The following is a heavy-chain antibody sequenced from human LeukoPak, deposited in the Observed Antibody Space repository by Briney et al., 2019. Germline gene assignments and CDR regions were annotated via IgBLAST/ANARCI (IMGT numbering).Heavy chain of an antibody. J-gene: IGHJ2*01. V-gene: IGHV4-30-2*01. CDR1: GGAISKGVYS. Sequence: LALAPTGSGGAISKGVYSWGWLRQTQGKGLEWIGYIYHIGITYYNQSLESRVTISVDESKSQFSLKLTSVTAADTAVYYCARVSLGQGVGGYFDLWGLGTLVTVSS. D-gene: IGHD3-10*01. CDR2: IYHIGIT. CDR3: ARVSLGQGVGGYFDL.